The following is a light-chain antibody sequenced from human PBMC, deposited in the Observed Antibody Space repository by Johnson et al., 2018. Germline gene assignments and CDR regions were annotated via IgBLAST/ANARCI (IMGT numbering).Light chain of an antibody. CDR2: ENN. CDR1: SSNIGNNY. CDR3: GNVDSSLSAGNG. Sequence: QSVLTQPPSVSAAPGQKVTISCSGSSSNIGNNYVSWYQQLPGTAPKLLIYENNKRPSGIPDRFSGSKSGTSATLGIPGLQTGDEADCYCGNVDSSLSAGNGFGTGTKVTVL. V-gene: IGLV1-51*02. J-gene: IGLJ1*01.